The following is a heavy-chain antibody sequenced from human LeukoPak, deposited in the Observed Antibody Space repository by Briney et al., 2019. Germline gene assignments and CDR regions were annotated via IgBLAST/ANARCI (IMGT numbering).Heavy chain of an antibody. CDR1: GYTFTSYD. Sequence: ASVKLCCNASGYTFTSYDINWVRQPTAPGLERMGFMNPNSGNTGYAQKFQDRGTITTNTSISTAEQELRSNITEDTAVYYWESRRVGGNWFDPWGQGTLVTVSS. V-gene: IGHV1-8*01. D-gene: IGHD3-10*01. CDR3: ESRRVGGNWFDP. J-gene: IGHJ5*02. CDR2: MNPNSGNT.